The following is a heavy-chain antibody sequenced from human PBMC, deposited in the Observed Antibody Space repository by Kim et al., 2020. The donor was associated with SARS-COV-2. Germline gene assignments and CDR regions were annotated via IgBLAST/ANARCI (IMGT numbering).Heavy chain of an antibody. J-gene: IGHJ3*02. CDR1: GFTFSSYS. CDR2: ISSSSSTI. V-gene: IGHV3-48*02. Sequence: GGSLRLSCAASGFTFSSYSMNWVRQAPGKGLEWVSYISSSSSTIYYADSVKGRFTISRDNAKNSLYLQMNSLRDEDTAVYYCASGGDRGSPDAFDIWGQGTMVTVSS. CDR3: ASGGDRGSPDAFDI. D-gene: IGHD1-26*01.